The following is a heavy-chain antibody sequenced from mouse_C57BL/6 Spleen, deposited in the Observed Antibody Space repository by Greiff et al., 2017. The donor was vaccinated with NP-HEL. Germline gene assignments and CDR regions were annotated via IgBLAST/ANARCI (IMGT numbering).Heavy chain of an antibody. CDR3: AREYYGSSYVYYFDY. D-gene: IGHD1-1*01. CDR1: GFTFSDYG. CDR2: ISSGSSTI. J-gene: IGHJ2*01. V-gene: IGHV5-17*01. Sequence: VQLKESGGGLVKPGGSLKLSCAASGFTFSDYGMHWVRQAPEKGLEWVAYISSGSSTIYYADTVKGRFTISRDNAKNTLFLQMTSLRSEDTAMYYCAREYYGSSYVYYFDYWGQGTTLTVSS.